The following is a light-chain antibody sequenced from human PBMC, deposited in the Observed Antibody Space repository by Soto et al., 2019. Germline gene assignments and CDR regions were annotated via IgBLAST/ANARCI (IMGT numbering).Light chain of an antibody. CDR1: QSIGRF. CDR3: QQYNSYLWT. J-gene: IGKJ1*01. CDR2: KAS. Sequence: DIQMTQSPSSLSASVGDRVTITCRASQSIGRFLNWHQQKPGKAPKLLIYKASSLESGAPSRFSGSGSGTEFTLTISSLQPDDFATYYCQQYNSYLWTFGQGTKVDIK. V-gene: IGKV1-5*03.